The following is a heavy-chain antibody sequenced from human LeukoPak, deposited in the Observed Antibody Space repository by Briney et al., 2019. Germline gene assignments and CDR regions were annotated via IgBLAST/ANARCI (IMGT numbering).Heavy chain of an antibody. V-gene: IGHV3-48*03. D-gene: IGHD3-16*01. CDR3: ARHGANYYYYMDV. CDR1: GFTFSSYE. Sequence: GGSLRLSCAASGFTFSSYEMNWVRQAPGKGLEWVSYISSSGSTIYYADSVKGRFTISRDNSKNTLYLQMNSLRAEDTAVYYCARHGANYYYYMDVWGKGTTVTVSS. J-gene: IGHJ6*03. CDR2: ISSSGSTI.